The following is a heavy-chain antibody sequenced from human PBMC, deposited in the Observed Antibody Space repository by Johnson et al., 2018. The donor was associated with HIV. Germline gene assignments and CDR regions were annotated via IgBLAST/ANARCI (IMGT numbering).Heavy chain of an antibody. CDR2: IRWDGATS. CDR3: ARTRSGWAHDAFDI. D-gene: IGHD6-19*01. Sequence: VQLVESGGVVVQPGGSLRLSCEASGFTFDDYAMHWVRQPPGKGLEWVSLIRWDGATSHYADSVKGRFTISRDNNRDSLYLQMKSLRAEDTALYYCARTRSGWAHDAFDIWGQGTMVTVSS. V-gene: IGHV3-43D*03. CDR1: GFTFDDYA. J-gene: IGHJ3*02.